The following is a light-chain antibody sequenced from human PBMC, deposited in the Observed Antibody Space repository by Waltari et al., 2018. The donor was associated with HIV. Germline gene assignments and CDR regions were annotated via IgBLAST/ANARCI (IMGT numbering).Light chain of an antibody. CDR2: GAS. Sequence: ILLTQSPATLSVSPGDRATLSCTASQSVFNNLAWYQQSPGQAPRLLIYGASTRITTVPDRFSGSGSGTEFTLTINNLQSEDLGLYYCQQYNDWLEPTFGGGTKVEV. CDR1: QSVFNN. V-gene: IGKV3-15*01. CDR3: QQYNDWLEPT. J-gene: IGKJ4*01.